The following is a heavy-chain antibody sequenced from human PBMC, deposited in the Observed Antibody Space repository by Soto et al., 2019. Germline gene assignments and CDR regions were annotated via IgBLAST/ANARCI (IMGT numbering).Heavy chain of an antibody. D-gene: IGHD6-19*01. Sequence: GGSLRLSCAAAGFTFSSHVMNWVRQAPGKGLEWVAAISGGGGTTYYGDSVEGRFTMSRDNSKKTLYLQMNSLRADDTAVYYCVAGQYFFDYCGQGTLVTVSS. V-gene: IGHV3-23*01. CDR3: VAGQYFFDY. CDR1: GFTFSSHV. J-gene: IGHJ4*02. CDR2: ISGGGGTT.